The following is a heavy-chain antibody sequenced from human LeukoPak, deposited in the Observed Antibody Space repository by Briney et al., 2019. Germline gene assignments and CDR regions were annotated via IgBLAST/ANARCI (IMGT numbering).Heavy chain of an antibody. CDR1: GFTFCGDG. CDR2: ICGRGGST. D-gene: IGHD1-14*01. Sequence: GGALRLSRAASGFTFCGDGMCSVREAPGEGREWVSAICGRGGSTYYADSVRGRFTISRANSRSTVYLEMNSLRDETTAMYYCIKERTWEPAPNHFNSWGQGVLVGVPS. CDR3: IKERTWEPAPNHFNS. V-gene: IGHV3-23*01. J-gene: IGHJ4*02.